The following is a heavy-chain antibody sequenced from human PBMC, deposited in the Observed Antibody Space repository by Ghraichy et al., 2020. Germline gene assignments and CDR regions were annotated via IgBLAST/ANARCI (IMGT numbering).Heavy chain of an antibody. Sequence: SCTVSGGSISTSVHYWGWVRQPPGKGLEWIGSINYSGNTYYNPSLQSRVTISVDTSKNQFSLTLTSTTAADTAVYYCATPRRGAAGFDFWGQGALVTGSS. J-gene: IGHJ4*02. V-gene: IGHV4-39*01. CDR1: GGSISTSVHY. CDR3: ATPRRGAAGFDF. D-gene: IGHD6-13*01. CDR2: INYSGNT.